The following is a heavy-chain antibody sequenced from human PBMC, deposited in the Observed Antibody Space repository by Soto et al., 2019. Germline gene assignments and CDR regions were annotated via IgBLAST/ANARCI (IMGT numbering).Heavy chain of an antibody. V-gene: IGHV3-7*01. Sequence: EVQLVESGGGLVQPGGSLRLSCAASGFTFSSYWMSWVRQAPGKGLEWVANIKQDGREKYYVDSVKGRFTISRDNAKNALYLQMNSLRAEDTAVYYCARDTSVVAVAGTFRYYYYYGMDVWGQGTTVTVSS. D-gene: IGHD6-19*01. CDR3: ARDTSVVAVAGTFRYYYYYGMDV. CDR1: GFTFSSYW. CDR2: IKQDGREK. J-gene: IGHJ6*02.